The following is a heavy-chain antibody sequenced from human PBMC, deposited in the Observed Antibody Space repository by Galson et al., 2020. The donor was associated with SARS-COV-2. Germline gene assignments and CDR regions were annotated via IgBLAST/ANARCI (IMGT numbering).Heavy chain of an antibody. CDR1: GFTFSTIA. J-gene: IGHJ5*01. CDR2: VSGSGIST. Sequence: GGSLRLSCAASGFTFSTIAMTWVRQAPGKGLEWVSAVSGSGISTYYPASVKGRFTVSRDNSKNTVFLQMNSRRAEDTAVYYCAKDPRGPYSSGWFDSWGQGTLVTVSS. D-gene: IGHD6-19*01. CDR3: AKDPRGPYSSGWFDS. V-gene: IGHV3-23*01.